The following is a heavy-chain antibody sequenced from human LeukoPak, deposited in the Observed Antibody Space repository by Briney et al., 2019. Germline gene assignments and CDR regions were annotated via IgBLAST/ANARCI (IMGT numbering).Heavy chain of an antibody. Sequence: PGRSLRLSCAASRFTFSNYAMHWVRQAPGKGLEWVAIISYDGSDKYYAASVKGRFAISRDYSNSTLFLQMSSLKTEDSAVYYCARAFRSTDIRARPLDVWGKGTTVTVSS. D-gene: IGHD5-12*01. V-gene: IGHV3-30*09. CDR1: RFTFSNYA. CDR2: ISYDGSDK. J-gene: IGHJ6*04. CDR3: ARAFRSTDIRARPLDV.